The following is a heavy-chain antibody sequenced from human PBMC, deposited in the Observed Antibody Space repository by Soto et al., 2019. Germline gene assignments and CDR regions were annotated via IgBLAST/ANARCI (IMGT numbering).Heavy chain of an antibody. J-gene: IGHJ4*02. D-gene: IGHD3-22*01. CDR1: GFTVSSNS. CDR3: ARDRGDRSGYHFDY. V-gene: IGHV3-66*01. CDR2: IYSDDNT. Sequence: EVRLVESGGGLVQPGGSLRLSCTASGFTVSSNSMNWVRQAPGKGLEWVSVIYSDDNTYYADSVKGRFTIFRDISKNTVYLHMNRLRVEDTAVYFCARDRGDRSGYHFDYWGQGNLVTVSS.